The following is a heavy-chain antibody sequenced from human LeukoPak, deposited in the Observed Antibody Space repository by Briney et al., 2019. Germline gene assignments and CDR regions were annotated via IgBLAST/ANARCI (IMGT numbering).Heavy chain of an antibody. CDR2: IYYSGST. J-gene: IGHJ4*02. D-gene: IGHD3-22*01. CDR1: GGSISSGDYY. Sequence: SETLSLTCTVSGGSISSGDYYWSWIRQPPGKGLEWIGYIYYSGSTYYNPSLKSRVTISVDTSKNQFSLKLSSVTAADTAVYYCARRIYDSSGVGIDYWGQGTLVTVSS. V-gene: IGHV4-30-4*01. CDR3: ARRIYDSSGVGIDY.